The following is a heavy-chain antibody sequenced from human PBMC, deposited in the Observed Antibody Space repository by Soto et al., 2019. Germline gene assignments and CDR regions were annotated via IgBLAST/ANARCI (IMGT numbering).Heavy chain of an antibody. CDR1: GFTFSSYS. CDR3: ARGHSSGWFRPGWFDP. D-gene: IGHD6-19*01. Sequence: EVQLVESGGGLVKPGGSLRLSCAASGFTFSSYSMNWVRQAPGKGLEWVSSISSSSSYIYYADSVKGRFTISRDNAKNSLYLQMNSLRAEDTAVYYCARGHSSGWFRPGWFDPWGQGTLVTVSS. CDR2: ISSSSSYI. V-gene: IGHV3-21*01. J-gene: IGHJ5*02.